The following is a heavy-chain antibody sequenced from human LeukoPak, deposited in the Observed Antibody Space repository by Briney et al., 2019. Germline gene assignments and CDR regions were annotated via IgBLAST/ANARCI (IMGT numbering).Heavy chain of an antibody. V-gene: IGHV4-59*01. CDR2: IYYSGST. Sequence: SETLSLTCTVSGGSISSYYWSWIRQPPGKGLEWIGYIYYSGSTNYNPSLKSRVTISVDTSKNQFSLKLSSVTAADTAVYYCARVDYDILTGYSHYYYMDVWGKGTTVTISS. CDR1: GGSISSYY. CDR3: ARVDYDILTGYSHYYYMDV. D-gene: IGHD3-9*01. J-gene: IGHJ6*03.